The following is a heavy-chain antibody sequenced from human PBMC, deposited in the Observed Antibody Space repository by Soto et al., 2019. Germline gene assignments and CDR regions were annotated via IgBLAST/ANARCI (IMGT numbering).Heavy chain of an antibody. CDR2: IYYSGST. CDR1: GVSLSSGGYY. D-gene: IGHD3-22*01. V-gene: IGHV4-31*03. CDR3: ARLGAYYQSLDP. J-gene: IGHJ5*02. Sequence: SETLSPPCTVSGVSLSSGGYYLGWIRQHPGKGLEWIGYIYYSGSTYYNPSLKSRVTISVDTSKNQFSLKLTSVTAADTAVYYCARLGAYYQSLDPWGPGTLVTVSS.